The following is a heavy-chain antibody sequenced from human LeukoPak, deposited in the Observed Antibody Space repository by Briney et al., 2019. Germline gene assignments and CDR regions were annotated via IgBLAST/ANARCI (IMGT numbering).Heavy chain of an antibody. CDR2: ISGNGGKT. Sequence: GGSLRLSCAASGFTFDSYAMSWVRQAPGKGLEWVSGISGNGGKTYYADSVNGRFTISRDNSKNTLDLQMNKLRAEDTAIYYCAKGTTFGVDPYVFDIWGEGRLVIVS. CDR3: AKGTTFGVDPYVFDI. V-gene: IGHV3-23*01. J-gene: IGHJ3*02. CDR1: GFTFDSYA. D-gene: IGHD3-3*01.